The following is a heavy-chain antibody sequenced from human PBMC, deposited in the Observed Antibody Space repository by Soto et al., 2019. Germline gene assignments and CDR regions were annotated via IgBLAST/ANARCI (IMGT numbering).Heavy chain of an antibody. V-gene: IGHV4-59*01. D-gene: IGHD2-15*01. CDR1: GSSMSGSY. J-gene: IGHJ3*02. CDR2: VYHTGST. Sequence: AETLSLTCTVSGSSMSGSYWSRIRQPLGKGLEWIGYVYHTGSTNYNRSLKRRVTISVDMSKNQFSLILSSVTAADRSVYYCARSRDGIRADVRAGAFDIWSQGTMVTVSS. CDR3: ARSRDGIRADVRAGAFDI.